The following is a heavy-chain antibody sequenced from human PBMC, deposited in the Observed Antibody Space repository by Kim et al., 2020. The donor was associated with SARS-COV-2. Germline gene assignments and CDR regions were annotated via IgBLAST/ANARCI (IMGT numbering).Heavy chain of an antibody. D-gene: IGHD1-26*01. CDR2: ISYDGSNK. CDR3: AKEDSGSYSLDY. CDR1: GFTFSSYG. Sequence: GGSLRLSCAASGFTFSSYGMHWVRQAPGKGLEWVAVISYDGSNKYYADSVKGRFTISRDNSKNTLYLQMNSLRAEDTAVYYCAKEDSGSYSLDYWGQGTLVTVSS. V-gene: IGHV3-30*18. J-gene: IGHJ4*02.